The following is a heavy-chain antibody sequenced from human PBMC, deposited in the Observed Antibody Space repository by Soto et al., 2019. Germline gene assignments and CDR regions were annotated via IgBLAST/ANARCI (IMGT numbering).Heavy chain of an antibody. CDR3: ARVPDR. Sequence: PSEPHSVTRTVSGGNIGSSSYYWGWIRQPPGKGLEWIGSIYHSGSTYYNPSLKSRVTISVDRSKNQFSLKLSSVTAADTAVYYCARVPDRWGQGTLVTVSS. V-gene: IGHV4-39*07. D-gene: IGHD2-2*01. CDR2: IYHSGST. CDR1: GGNIGSSSYY. J-gene: IGHJ5*02.